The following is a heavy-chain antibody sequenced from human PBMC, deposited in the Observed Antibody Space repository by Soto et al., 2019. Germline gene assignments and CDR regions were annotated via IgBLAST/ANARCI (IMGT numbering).Heavy chain of an antibody. V-gene: IGHV1-2*02. J-gene: IGHJ4*02. CDR1: GYTFTGYD. Sequence: ASVKVSCKASGYTFTGYDMHWVRQAPGQGLEWMGWINPNSGGTNYAQNLQGRVTMTRDTSISTAYMELSRLRSDDTAVYYCARDPITMIRGVIPPFDYWGQGTLVTVSS. CDR3: ARDPITMIRGVIPPFDY. CDR2: INPNSGGT. D-gene: IGHD3-10*01.